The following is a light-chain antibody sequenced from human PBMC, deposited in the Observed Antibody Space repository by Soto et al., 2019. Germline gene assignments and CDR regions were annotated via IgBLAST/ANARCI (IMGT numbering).Light chain of an antibody. J-gene: IGKJ1*01. CDR3: QHDNSYSEA. CDR1: QTISSW. V-gene: IGKV1-5*03. Sequence: DIQMTQSPSTLSGAVGDRVTITCRASQTISSWLAWYQQKPGKAPQLLNYKASTLKSGVPSRFSGSGSWTEFTLAISSLQPDDFATYYCQHDNSYSEAFGQGTKVELK. CDR2: KAS.